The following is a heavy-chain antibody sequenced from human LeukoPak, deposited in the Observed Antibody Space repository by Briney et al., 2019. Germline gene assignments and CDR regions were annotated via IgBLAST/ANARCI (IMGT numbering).Heavy chain of an antibody. CDR1: GGSISSYY. Sequence: SETLSLTXTVSGGSISSYYWSWIRQPAGKGLEWIGRIYTSGSTNYNPSLKSRVTMSVDTPKNQFSLKLSSVTAADTAVYYCARDLPKSITMIVVDKTNDAFDIWGQGTMVTVSS. V-gene: IGHV4-4*07. CDR3: ARDLPKSITMIVVDKTNDAFDI. J-gene: IGHJ3*02. CDR2: IYTSGST. D-gene: IGHD3-22*01.